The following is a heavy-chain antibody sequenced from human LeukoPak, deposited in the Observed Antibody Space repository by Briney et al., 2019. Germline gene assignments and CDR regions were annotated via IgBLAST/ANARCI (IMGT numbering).Heavy chain of an antibody. V-gene: IGHV3-21*01. CDR3: VRGDSRDY. J-gene: IGHJ4*02. D-gene: IGHD3-22*01. CDR2: IYNSGRTM. CDR1: GFTFSTYI. Sequence: GGSLRLSCAASGFTFSTYIMSWVRQAPEKGLEWVSSIYNSGRTMYYADSVKGRFTNSRDNAKNFLSLQMNSLRAEDTAVYYCVRGDSRDYWGQGTLVTVSS.